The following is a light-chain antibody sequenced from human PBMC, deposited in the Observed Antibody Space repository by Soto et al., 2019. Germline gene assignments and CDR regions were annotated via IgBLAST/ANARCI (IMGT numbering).Light chain of an antibody. J-gene: IGKJ5*01. V-gene: IGKV1-39*01. CDR2: AES. Sequence: DIQMTQSPSSLSASVGDRVTITCRASQSISSYLNWYQQKPGKAPKLLIYAESSLQSGVPSRFSGSGSGTDFTLTISSLQPEDFATYYCQQSYSTPRNFGQGTRLEIK. CDR3: QQSYSTPRN. CDR1: QSISSY.